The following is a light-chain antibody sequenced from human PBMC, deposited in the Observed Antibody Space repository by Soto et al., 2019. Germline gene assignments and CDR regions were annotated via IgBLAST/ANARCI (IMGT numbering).Light chain of an antibody. CDR1: QIVGNN. J-gene: IGKJ4*01. V-gene: IGKV3-15*01. CDR3: QQYGDWPLT. CDR2: ATS. Sequence: EIVLTQSPATLSVSQGERATLSCRASQIVGNNFDWYQQKPGQAPRLLIFATSTRATGVPARFSGSGSGTEFTLTISSLQSEDFAVYYCQQYGDWPLTFGGGAKVEIE.